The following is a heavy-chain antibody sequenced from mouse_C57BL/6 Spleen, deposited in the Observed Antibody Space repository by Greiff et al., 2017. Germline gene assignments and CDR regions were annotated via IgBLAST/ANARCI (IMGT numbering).Heavy chain of an antibody. CDR3: ARACYGSSYFDY. J-gene: IGHJ2*01. Sequence: QVQLKQPGAELVRPGSSVKLSCKASGYTFTSYWMHWVKQRPIQGLEWIGNIDPSDSETHYNQKFKDKATLTVDKSSSTAYMQLSSLTSGDSAVYYCARACYGSSYFDYWGQGTTLTVSS. D-gene: IGHD1-1*01. CDR1: GYTFTSYW. V-gene: IGHV1-52*01. CDR2: IDPSDSET.